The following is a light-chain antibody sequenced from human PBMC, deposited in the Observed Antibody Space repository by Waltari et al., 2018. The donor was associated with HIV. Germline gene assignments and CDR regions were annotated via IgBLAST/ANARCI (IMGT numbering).Light chain of an antibody. Sequence: QSALTQPPSSSGSPGPSLTISCPGPTTALGSYDYVPWSQNHPGKAPKLLIFEVNKRPSGVPDRFSGSKSGNTASLTVSGLQAEDEAEYSCSAYAGINPVVFGGGTKLTVL. CDR3: SAYAGINPVV. V-gene: IGLV2-8*01. J-gene: IGLJ2*01. CDR2: EVN. CDR1: TTALGSYDY.